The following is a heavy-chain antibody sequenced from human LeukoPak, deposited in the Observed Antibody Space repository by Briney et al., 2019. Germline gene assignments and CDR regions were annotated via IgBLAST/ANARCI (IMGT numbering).Heavy chain of an antibody. D-gene: IGHD3-10*01. Sequence: SETLSLTCTVSGGSISSYYWSWIRQPAGKGLEWIGRIYTSGSTNYNPSLKSRVTISVDTSKNQFSLKLSFVTAADTAVYYCARGHASLWFGESQTYNWFDPWGQGTLVTVSS. CDR3: ARGHASLWFGESQTYNWFDP. J-gene: IGHJ5*02. V-gene: IGHV4-4*07. CDR1: GGSISSYY. CDR2: IYTSGST.